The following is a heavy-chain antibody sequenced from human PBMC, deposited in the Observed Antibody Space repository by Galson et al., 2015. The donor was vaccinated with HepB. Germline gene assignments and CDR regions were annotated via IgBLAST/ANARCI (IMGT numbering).Heavy chain of an antibody. V-gene: IGHV4-39*07. CDR2: IYYSGST. CDR3: ARDHLGYSSSSNWFDP. J-gene: IGHJ5*02. CDR1: GGSISSSSYY. D-gene: IGHD6-6*01. Sequence: ETLSLTCTVSGGSISSSSYYWGWIRQPPGKGLEWIGSIYYSGSTYYNPSLKSRVTISVDTSKNQFSLKLSSVAAADTAVYYCARDHLGYSSSSNWFDPWGQGTLVTVSS.